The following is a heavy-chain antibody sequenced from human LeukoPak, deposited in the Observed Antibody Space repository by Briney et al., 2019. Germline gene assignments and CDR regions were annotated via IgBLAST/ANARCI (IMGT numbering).Heavy chain of an antibody. J-gene: IGHJ3*02. CDR2: SKDKAAGYAT. V-gene: IGHV3-72*01. Sequence: GGSLRLSCAASGFTFSDHHMDWVRQAPGKGLEWVGRSKDKAAGYATEYAAFVQGRFTISRDHSQNSLFLQMNNLQSEDTAVYYCAAQWLVLGAFDIWGQGTMVTVSS. CDR3: AAQWLVLGAFDI. CDR1: GFTFSDHH. D-gene: IGHD6-19*01.